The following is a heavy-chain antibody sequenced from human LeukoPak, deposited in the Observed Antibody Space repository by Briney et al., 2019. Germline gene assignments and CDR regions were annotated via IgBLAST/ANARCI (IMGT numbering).Heavy chain of an antibody. Sequence: GESLKISCKGSGYSFTSYWIGWVRQMPGKGLEWMGIIYPGDADTRYSPSFQGQVTISADKSISTAYLQWSSLKASDTAMYYCARQGSYCSGGSCYSNWFDPWGQGTLVTVSS. CDR3: ARQGSYCSGGSCYSNWFDP. CDR2: IYPGDADT. D-gene: IGHD2-15*01. J-gene: IGHJ5*02. V-gene: IGHV5-51*01. CDR1: GYSFTSYW.